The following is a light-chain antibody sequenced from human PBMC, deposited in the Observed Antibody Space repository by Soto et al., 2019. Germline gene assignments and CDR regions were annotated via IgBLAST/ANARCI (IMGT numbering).Light chain of an antibody. J-gene: IGLJ1*01. CDR1: SSDIGGYNS. CDR3: GSYTSTDTPFV. CDR2: AVS. V-gene: IGLV2-14*01. Sequence: QSALAQPASVSGSPGQSITISCTGTSSDIGGYNSVSWYQQHPGKAPKLVIYAVSNRPSGVSSRFSGSKSGNTASLIISNLEAEDESDYYRGSYTSTDTPFVFGTGTKVTVL.